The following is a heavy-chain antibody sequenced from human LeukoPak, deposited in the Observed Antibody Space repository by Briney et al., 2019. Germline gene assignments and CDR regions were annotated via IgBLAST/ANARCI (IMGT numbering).Heavy chain of an antibody. CDR2: IYYSGST. J-gene: IGHJ4*02. Sequence: SETLSLTCTVSGGSISSSSYYWGWIRQPPGKGLEWIGSIYYSGSTYYNPSLKSRVTISVDTSKNQFSLKLSSVTAADPAVYYCAAPPEYYYDSSGYANWGQGTLVTVSS. CDR3: AAPPEYYYDSSGYAN. D-gene: IGHD3-22*01. CDR1: GGSISSSSYY. V-gene: IGHV4-39*01.